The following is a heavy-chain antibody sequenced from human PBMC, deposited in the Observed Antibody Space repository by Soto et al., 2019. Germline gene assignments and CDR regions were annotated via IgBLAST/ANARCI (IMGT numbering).Heavy chain of an antibody. V-gene: IGHV1-2*04. Sequence: GASVKVSCKASGYSFTDYHIHWVRQAPGQGLEWLGRINPKSGGTSTAQKFQGWVTMTRDTSISTAYMELSRLRSDDTAVYYCAREGSDYWGQGTLVTVSS. CDR2: INPKSGGT. J-gene: IGHJ4*02. CDR3: AREGSDY. CDR1: GYSFTDYH.